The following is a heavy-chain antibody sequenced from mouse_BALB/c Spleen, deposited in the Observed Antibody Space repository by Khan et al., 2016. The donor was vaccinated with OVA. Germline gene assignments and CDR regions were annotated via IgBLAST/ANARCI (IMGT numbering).Heavy chain of an antibody. D-gene: IGHD2-2*01. J-gene: IGHJ3*01. V-gene: IGHV1S135*01. Sequence: VQLQQSGPELVKPGASVKISCKASGYSFTSYYIHWVKQSHGKSLEWIGYVDPFSGGTTYNQKFKGKATLPVDKSSSTAYIHFSNLTSEDSAVYYCTRHGYVAWFTYWGQGTLVTVSA. CDR3: TRHGYVAWFTY. CDR1: GYSFTSYY. CDR2: VDPFSGGT.